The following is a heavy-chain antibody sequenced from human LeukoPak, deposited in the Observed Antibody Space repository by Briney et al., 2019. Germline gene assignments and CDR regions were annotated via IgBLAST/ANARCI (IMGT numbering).Heavy chain of an antibody. CDR2: TYYSGST. Sequence: PSETLSLTSTVSGASISSGGYYWSWIRQHPVKGLEWIGYTYYSGSTYYNPSLKSRVTISVDTSKNHFSLKLSSVTAADTAVYYCARDRGPYSGYDSYYFDYWGQGTLVTVSS. V-gene: IGHV4-31*03. J-gene: IGHJ4*02. CDR3: ARDRGPYSGYDSYYFDY. D-gene: IGHD5-12*01. CDR1: GASISSGGYY.